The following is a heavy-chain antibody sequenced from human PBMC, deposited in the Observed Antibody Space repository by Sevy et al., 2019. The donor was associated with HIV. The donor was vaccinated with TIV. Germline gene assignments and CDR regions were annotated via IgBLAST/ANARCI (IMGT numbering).Heavy chain of an antibody. CDR3: ALRCCSDNNCYNEALHS. CDR2: SRNKVKSCST. V-gene: IGHV3-72*01. J-gene: IGHJ3*02. Sequence: GGSLRLSCAASGFSFSDHYLDWVRQAPGKGLEWVGRSRNKVKSCSTDYGASVKGRFTISRDNSKNSLYLQMNSLKTGDTAVYYCALRCCSDNNCYNEALHSWGQGTMVTVSS. D-gene: IGHD2-2*02. CDR1: GFSFSDHY.